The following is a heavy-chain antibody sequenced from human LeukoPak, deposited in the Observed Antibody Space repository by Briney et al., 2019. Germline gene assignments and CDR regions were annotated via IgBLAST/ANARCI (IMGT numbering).Heavy chain of an antibody. D-gene: IGHD1-26*01. J-gene: IGHJ5*02. CDR2: ISSSSSYI. Sequence: PGGSLRLSCAASGFTFSSYSMNWVRQAPGKGLEWVSSISSSSSYIYYADSVKGRFIISRDNAKNTLYLQMNSLRAEDTAVYYCAKDYEPLVGVHRWGDWFDPWGQGTLVTVSS. CDR3: AKDYEPLVGVHRWGDWFDP. V-gene: IGHV3-21*04. CDR1: GFTFSSYS.